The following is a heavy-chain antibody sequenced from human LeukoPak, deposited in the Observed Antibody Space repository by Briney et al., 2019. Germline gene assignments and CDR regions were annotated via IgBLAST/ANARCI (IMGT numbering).Heavy chain of an antibody. CDR2: ISWNSGSI. CDR1: GFTFDDYA. Sequence: GGSLRLSCAASGFTFDDYAMHWVRQAPGKGLEWVSGISWNSGSIGYADSVKGRFTISRDNAKNSLYLQMNSLRAEDTALYYCAKDRGSGWPRAPFDIWGQGTMVTVSS. D-gene: IGHD6-19*01. J-gene: IGHJ3*02. CDR3: AKDRGSGWPRAPFDI. V-gene: IGHV3-9*01.